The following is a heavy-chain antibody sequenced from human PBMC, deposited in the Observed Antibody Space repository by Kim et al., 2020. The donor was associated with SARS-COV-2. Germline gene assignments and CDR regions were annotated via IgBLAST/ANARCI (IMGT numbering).Heavy chain of an antibody. J-gene: IGHJ4*02. D-gene: IGHD2-2*02. Sequence: NPSLGGRVTISVHPSKNQFSLRMTSLTAADTAVYYCARQRGYTSGNSFDSWGQGTLVTVSS. V-gene: IGHV4-34*01. CDR3: ARQRGYTSGNSFDS.